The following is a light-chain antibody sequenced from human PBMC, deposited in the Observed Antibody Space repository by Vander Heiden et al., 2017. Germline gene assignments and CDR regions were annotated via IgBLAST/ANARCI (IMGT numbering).Light chain of an antibody. J-gene: IGKJ1*01. V-gene: IGKV1-39*01. CDR1: QSISNY. Sequence: DIQMTQSPSSLSASVGDRVTITCRASQSISNYLTWFQRKPGKAPKLLIYATSSLQSGVPSRFSGSGSGTDFTLTISSLQPEDSATYYCQQTYRTPWTFGQGTKVDVK. CDR3: QQTYRTPWT. CDR2: ATS.